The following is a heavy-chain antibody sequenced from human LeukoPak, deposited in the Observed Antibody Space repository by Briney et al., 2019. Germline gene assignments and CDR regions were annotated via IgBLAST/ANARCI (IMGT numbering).Heavy chain of an antibody. D-gene: IGHD3-10*01. CDR1: GYTLTELS. V-gene: IGHV1-24*01. Sequence: ASVKVSCKVSGYTLTELSMHWVRQAPGKGLGWMGGFDPEDGETIYAQKFQGRVTMTEDTSTDTAYMELSSLRSEDTAVYYCATDTWGGFRYDYWGQGTLVTVSS. CDR2: FDPEDGET. CDR3: ATDTWGGFRYDY. J-gene: IGHJ4*02.